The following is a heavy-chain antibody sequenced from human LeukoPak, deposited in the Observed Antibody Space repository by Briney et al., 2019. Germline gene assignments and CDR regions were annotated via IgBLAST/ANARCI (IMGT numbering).Heavy chain of an antibody. Sequence: GGSLRLSCAASGFTFSSYEMNWVRQAPGKGLEWVSSISSSSSYIYYADSVKGRFTISRDNAKNSLYLQMNSLRAEDTAVYYCARTAFNWEDAFDIWGQGTMVTVSS. CDR3: ARTAFNWEDAFDI. CDR1: GFTFSSYE. J-gene: IGHJ3*02. CDR2: ISSSSSYI. V-gene: IGHV3-21*01. D-gene: IGHD1-1*01.